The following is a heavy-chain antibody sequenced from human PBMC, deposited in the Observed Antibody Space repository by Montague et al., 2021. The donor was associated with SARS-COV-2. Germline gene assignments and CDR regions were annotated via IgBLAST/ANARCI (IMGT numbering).Heavy chain of an antibody. V-gene: IGHV4-39*07. CDR2: IYYSGST. CDR3: ARGADYDFWSGFLRYKWFDP. Sequence: SETLSLTCTVSGDSISHSSCYWGWIRQPPGKGLEWIGSIYYSGSTYYNPSLKSRVTISVDTSKNQVSLKLNSMTAADTAVYYCARGADYDFWSGFLRYKWFDPWGLGTPVTVSS. J-gene: IGHJ5*02. CDR1: GDSISHSSCY. D-gene: IGHD3-3*01.